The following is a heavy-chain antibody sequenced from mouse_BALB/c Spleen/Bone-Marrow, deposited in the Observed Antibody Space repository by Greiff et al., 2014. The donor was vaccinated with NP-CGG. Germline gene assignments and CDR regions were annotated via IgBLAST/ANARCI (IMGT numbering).Heavy chain of an antibody. V-gene: IGHV14-3*02. CDR1: GSNIKDTY. CDR2: IDPANGNT. D-gene: IGHD2-14*01. J-gene: IGHJ3*01. Sequence: EVQLVESGAELVKPGASVKLSCTASGSNIKDTYMHWVKQRPEQGLEWIGRIDPANGNTKYDPKFQGKATITADTSSNTAYLQLSSLTSEDTAVYYCAAYYRYLAWFAYWGQGTLVTVSA. CDR3: AAYYRYLAWFAY.